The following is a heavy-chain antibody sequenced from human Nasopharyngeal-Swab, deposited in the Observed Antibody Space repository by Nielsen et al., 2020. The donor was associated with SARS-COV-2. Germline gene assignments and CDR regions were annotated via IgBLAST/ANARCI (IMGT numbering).Heavy chain of an antibody. Sequence: SETLSLTCTVSGGSISSYYWSWIRQPPGKGLEWIGHIYYSGSTNYNPSLKSRVTISVDTSKNQFSLKLSSVTAADTAVYYCARVIVGADYFDYWGQGTLVTVSS. CDR3: ARVIVGADYFDY. D-gene: IGHD1-26*01. V-gene: IGHV4-59*12. J-gene: IGHJ4*02. CDR2: IYYSGST. CDR1: GGSISSYY.